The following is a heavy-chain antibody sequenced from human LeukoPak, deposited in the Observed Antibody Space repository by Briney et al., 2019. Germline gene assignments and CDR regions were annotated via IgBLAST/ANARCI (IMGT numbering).Heavy chain of an antibody. V-gene: IGHV4-30-4*01. Sequence: PSETLSLTCTVSGGSISSGDYYWSWIRHPAGNGLEWSGCMSYSGSTYYNPSLKSRVTISVDTSKNQFSLKLSSVTAADTAVYHCARRGPDYGDYGSRYWYFDLWGRGTLVTVSS. CDR3: ARRGPDYGDYGSRYWYFDL. D-gene: IGHD4-17*01. CDR1: GGSISSGDYY. J-gene: IGHJ2*01. CDR2: MSYSGST.